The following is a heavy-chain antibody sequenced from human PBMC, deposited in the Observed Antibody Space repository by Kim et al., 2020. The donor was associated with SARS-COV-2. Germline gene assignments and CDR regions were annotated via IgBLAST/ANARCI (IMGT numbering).Heavy chain of an antibody. V-gene: IGHV4-59*01. D-gene: IGHD6-13*01. Sequence: KSRVTISVDTSKNQFSLKLSSVTAADTAVYYCARDRPTFSIAAAGSGMDVWGQGTTVTVSS. J-gene: IGHJ6*02. CDR3: ARDRPTFSIAAAGSGMDV.